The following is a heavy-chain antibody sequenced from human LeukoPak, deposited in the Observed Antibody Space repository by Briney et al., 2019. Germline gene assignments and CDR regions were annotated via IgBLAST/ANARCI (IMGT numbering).Heavy chain of an antibody. Sequence: ASVKVSCKASGYTFTSYGISWVRQAPGQGLEWMGWISAYNGNTNYAQKLHDRVTMTTDTSTSTAYMELRSLRSDDTAVYYCARREGATRYYYYGMDVWGQGTTVTVSS. CDR2: ISAYNGNT. CDR1: GYTFTSYG. J-gene: IGHJ6*02. V-gene: IGHV1-18*01. D-gene: IGHD1-26*01. CDR3: ARREGATRYYYYGMDV.